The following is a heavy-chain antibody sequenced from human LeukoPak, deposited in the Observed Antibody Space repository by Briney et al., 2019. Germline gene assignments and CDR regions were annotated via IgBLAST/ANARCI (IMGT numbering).Heavy chain of an antibody. CDR2: IIPIFGTA. CDR3: ARELADGDYAWFDP. CDR1: GGTFISYA. J-gene: IGHJ5*02. D-gene: IGHD4-17*01. Sequence: SVKVSCKASGGTFISYAISWVRQAPGQGLEWMGGIIPIFGTANYAQKFQGRVTITADESTSTAYMELSSLRSEDTAVYYCARELADGDYAWFDPWDQGTLVTVSP. V-gene: IGHV1-69*01.